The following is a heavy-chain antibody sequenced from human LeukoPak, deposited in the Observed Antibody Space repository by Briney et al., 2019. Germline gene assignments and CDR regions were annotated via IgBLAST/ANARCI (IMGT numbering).Heavy chain of an antibody. CDR3: ARVGAADTIYYYYMDV. J-gene: IGHJ6*03. CDR1: GYTFTSYA. Sequence: ASVKVSCKASGYTFTSYAMNWVRQAPGQGLEWMGWINTNTGNPTYSQGFTGRFVFSLNTSVSTAYLQISSLKAEDTAVYYCARVGAADTIYYYYMDVWGKGTTVTVSS. D-gene: IGHD6-13*01. CDR2: INTNTGNP. V-gene: IGHV7-4-1*02.